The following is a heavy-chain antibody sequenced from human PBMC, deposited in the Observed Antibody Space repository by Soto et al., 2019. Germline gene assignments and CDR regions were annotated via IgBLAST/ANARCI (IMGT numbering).Heavy chain of an antibody. Sequence: SETLSLTCSVSGASTSNYHYSWIRQSPGKGLEWIGYVYHRGTTYYTPSLKSRVNMSVDTSTNEFYLNLKSVTAADTAVYYCALGGYDYGRPFDFWGQGTLVTVSS. CDR2: VYHRGTT. CDR3: ALGGYDYGRPFDF. D-gene: IGHD3-10*01. J-gene: IGHJ4*02. CDR1: GASTSNYH. V-gene: IGHV4-59*01.